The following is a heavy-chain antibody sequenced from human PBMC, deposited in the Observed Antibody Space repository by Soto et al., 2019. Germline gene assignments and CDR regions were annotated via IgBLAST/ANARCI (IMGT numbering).Heavy chain of an antibody. J-gene: IGHJ5*02. V-gene: IGHV4-38-2*01. D-gene: IGHD6-25*01. CDR2: IYHSRST. Sequence: PSETLSLTCAVSGYSINSGYYWGWIRQPPGKGLEWIGTIYHSRSTYYNPSLKSRVTISVDTSKNQFSLRLTSGTAADTAMYFCTRAARFPRSWFDPWGQGTQVTVS. CDR3: TRAARFPRSWFDP. CDR1: GYSINSGYY.